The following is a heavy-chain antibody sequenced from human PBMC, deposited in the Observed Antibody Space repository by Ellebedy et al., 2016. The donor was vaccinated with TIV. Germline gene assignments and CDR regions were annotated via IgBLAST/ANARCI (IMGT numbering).Heavy chain of an antibody. D-gene: IGHD6-13*01. Sequence: GGSLRLSCVASGFTVSSNYMTWVRQAPGKGLEWVSVIYSGGSTYYADSVKGRFTISRDNSKNTVYLQMNSLRAEDTAVYYCARGGSSSRLYGMDVWGQGTTVTVSS. CDR3: ARGGSSSRLYGMDV. J-gene: IGHJ6*02. CDR2: IYSGGST. CDR1: GFTVSSNY. V-gene: IGHV3-53*01.